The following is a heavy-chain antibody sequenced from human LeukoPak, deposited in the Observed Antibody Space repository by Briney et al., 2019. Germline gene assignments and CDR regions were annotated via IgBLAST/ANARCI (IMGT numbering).Heavy chain of an antibody. J-gene: IGHJ4*02. CDR2: ISSSSSNI. CDR3: VRVKGTYFDY. CDR1: GFPLSSYS. Sequence: GGPLRLSCTASGFPLSSYSINWVRQAPGKGLEWISYISSSSSNIYYLDSVQGRLTVSRDNERNSLFLQIDSPRAEDTAVYYCVRVKGTYFDYWGQGSLVTVSS. V-gene: IGHV3-48*01. D-gene: IGHD1-1*01.